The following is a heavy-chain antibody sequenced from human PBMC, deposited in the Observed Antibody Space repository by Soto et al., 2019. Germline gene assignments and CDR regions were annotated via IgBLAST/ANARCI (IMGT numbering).Heavy chain of an antibody. J-gene: IGHJ4*02. CDR3: SGAESPDTAYFSLY. V-gene: IGHV3-15*01. Sequence: PCGSLRLSCAASGFTFSNAWMSWVRQAPGKGLEWVGRIKSKTDGGTTDYAAPVKGRFTISRDDSKNTLYLQMNSLKTEDTAVYYCSGAESPDTAYFSLYWGQGTPVTVSA. CDR2: IKSKTDGGTT. CDR1: GFTFSNAW. D-gene: IGHD1-26*01.